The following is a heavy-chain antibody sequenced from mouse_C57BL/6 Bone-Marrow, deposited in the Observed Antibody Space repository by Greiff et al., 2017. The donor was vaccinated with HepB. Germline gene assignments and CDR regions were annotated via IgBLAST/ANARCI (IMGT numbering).Heavy chain of an antibody. D-gene: IGHD3-1*01. V-gene: IGHV1-69*01. Sequence: QVQLQQSGAELVMPGASVKLSCKASGYTFTSYWMHWVKQRPGQGLEWIGEIDPSDSYTNYNQKFKGKSTLTVDKSSSTAYMQLSSLTSEDSAVYYCARGFFAYWGQGTLVTVSA. CDR2: IDPSDSYT. CDR3: ARGFFAY. CDR1: GYTFTSYW. J-gene: IGHJ3*01.